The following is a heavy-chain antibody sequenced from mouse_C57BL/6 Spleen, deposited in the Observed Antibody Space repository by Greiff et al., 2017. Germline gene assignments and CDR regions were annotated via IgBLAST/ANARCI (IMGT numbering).Heavy chain of an antibody. CDR1: GYTFTTYP. CDR3: ARRRTYDGGYAMDY. J-gene: IGHJ4*01. CDR2: FHPYNDDT. Sequence: QVQLQQSGAELVKPGASVKMSCKASGYTFTTYPIEWMKQNHGKSLEWIGNFHPYNDDTKYNEKFKGKATLTVEKSSSTVYLELRLITSVDAVFYCCARRRTYDGGYAMDYWGQGTSVTVSA. V-gene: IGHV1-47*01. D-gene: IGHD2-12*01.